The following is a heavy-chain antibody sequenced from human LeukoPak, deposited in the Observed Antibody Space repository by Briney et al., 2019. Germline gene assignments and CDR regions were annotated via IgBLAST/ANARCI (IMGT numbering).Heavy chain of an antibody. J-gene: IGHJ4*02. CDR2: INPSGGST. V-gene: IGHV1-46*01. CDR3: ARSINEWLVPGEYYFDY. Sequence: GASVKVSCKASGYTFTSYDINWVRQAPGQGLEWMGIINPSGGSTSYAQKFQGRVTMTRDTSTSTVYMELSSLRSEDTAVYYCARSINEWLVPGEYYFDYWGQGTLVTVSS. CDR1: GYTFTSYD. D-gene: IGHD6-19*01.